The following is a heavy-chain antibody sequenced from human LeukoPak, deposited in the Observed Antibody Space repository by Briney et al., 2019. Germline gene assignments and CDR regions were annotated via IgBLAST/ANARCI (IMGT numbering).Heavy chain of an antibody. D-gene: IGHD5-18*01. CDR3: ARDSVLGDTAMAVDY. J-gene: IGHJ4*02. CDR1: GFAFSSYW. Sequence: QPGGSLRLSCAASGFAFSSYWMHWVRQAPGKGLVWVSRINSDGSSTSYADSVKGRFTISRDNAKNTLYLQMNSLRAEDTAVYYCARDSVLGDTAMAVDYWGQGTLVTVSS. CDR2: INSDGSST. V-gene: IGHV3-74*01.